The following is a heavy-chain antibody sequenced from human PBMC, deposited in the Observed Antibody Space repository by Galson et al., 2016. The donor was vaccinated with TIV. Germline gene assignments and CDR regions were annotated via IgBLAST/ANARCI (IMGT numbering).Heavy chain of an antibody. CDR1: GYTFTRYY. J-gene: IGHJ3*02. CDR2: MNPSGGGT. D-gene: IGHD6-13*01. CDR3: ASGNASRWTFYI. Sequence: SVKVSCKASGYTFTRYYIHWVRQAPGQGLEWMGAMNPSGGGTNHAQNFQGRVTLTRDTSTTTVYMELSTLRAEDTAVYYCASGNASRWTFYIWGQGTMVTVSS. V-gene: IGHV1-46*01.